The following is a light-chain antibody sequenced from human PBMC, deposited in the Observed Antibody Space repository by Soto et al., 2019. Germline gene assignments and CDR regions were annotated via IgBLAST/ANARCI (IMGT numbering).Light chain of an antibody. CDR3: QQYGSSHT. Sequence: EIVMTQSPATLSVSPGERATLSCRASQIFSSNLPCYQQKPGQAPRLLIYGASTRATGIPARFSGSGSGTDFTLTIGRLEPEDFAVYYCQQYGSSHTFGQRTKVDIK. CDR2: GAS. V-gene: IGKV3-15*01. J-gene: IGKJ1*01. CDR1: QIFSSN.